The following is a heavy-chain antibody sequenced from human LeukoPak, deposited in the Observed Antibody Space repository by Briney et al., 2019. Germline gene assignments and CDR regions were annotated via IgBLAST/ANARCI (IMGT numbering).Heavy chain of an antibody. CDR2: IYYSGST. V-gene: IGHV4-39*07. D-gene: IGHD2-2*01. CDR1: GGSISSSSYY. J-gene: IGHJ4*02. CDR3: ARVSYQEGVDY. Sequence: NPSETLSLTCTVSGGSISSSSYYWGWIRQPPGKGLEWIGSIYYSGSTYYNPSLKSRVTISVDTSKNQFSLKLSSVTAADTAVYYCARVSYQEGVDYWGQGTLVTVSS.